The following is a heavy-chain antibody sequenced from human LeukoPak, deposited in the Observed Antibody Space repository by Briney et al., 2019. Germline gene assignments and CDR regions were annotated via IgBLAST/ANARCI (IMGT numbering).Heavy chain of an antibody. D-gene: IGHD2-15*01. Sequence: AGGSLRLSCAASGFTFSSYAMSWVRQAPGKGLEWVSAISGSGGSTYYADSVKGRFTISRDNSKNTLYLQMNSLRAEDTAVYYCAKGYCSGGSCYQGMDVWGQGTTVTVPS. J-gene: IGHJ6*02. V-gene: IGHV3-23*01. CDR2: ISGSGGST. CDR1: GFTFSSYA. CDR3: AKGYCSGGSCYQGMDV.